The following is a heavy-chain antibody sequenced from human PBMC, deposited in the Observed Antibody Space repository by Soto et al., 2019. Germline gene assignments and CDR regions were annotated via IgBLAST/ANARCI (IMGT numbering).Heavy chain of an antibody. CDR3: ARNPTV. CDR2: IYYSGRT. V-gene: IGHV4-31*03. J-gene: IGHJ4*02. CDR1: GGSIGSGGYY. Sequence: QVQLQESGPGLVKPSQTLSLTCTVSGGSIGSGGYYWSWIRQHPVKGLAWIGYIYYSGRTYYNPSRKSRVTISVDTSKNQFSLKMSSVTAADTAVYYCARNPTVWGQGTLVTVSS. D-gene: IGHD4-17*01.